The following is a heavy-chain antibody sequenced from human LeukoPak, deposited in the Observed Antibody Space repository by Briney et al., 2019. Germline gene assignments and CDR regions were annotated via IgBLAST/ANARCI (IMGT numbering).Heavy chain of an antibody. J-gene: IGHJ4*02. CDR3: TRYSYNSGPNDY. V-gene: IGHV3-7*01. CDR1: GFTFSSHW. D-gene: IGHD3-10*01. CDR2: IKQDGSEK. Sequence: GGSLRLSCAASGFTFSSHWMSWVRQAPGKGLEWAANIKQDGSEKRYVDSVKGRFTISRDNTKTSFYLQMNSLRAEDTAVYYCTRYSYNSGPNDYWGQGILVTVSS.